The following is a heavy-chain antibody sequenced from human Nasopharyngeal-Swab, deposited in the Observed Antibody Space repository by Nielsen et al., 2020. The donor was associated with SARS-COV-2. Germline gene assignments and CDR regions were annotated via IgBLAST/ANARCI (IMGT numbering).Heavy chain of an antibody. V-gene: IGHV3-11*04. CDR2: ISSSGSTI. Sequence: GESLKISCAASGFTFSDYYMRWIRQAPGKGLECVSYISSSGSTIYYADSVKGRFTISRDNAKNSLYLQMNSLRAEDRAVYYCARAVLRYFDWLLGPFDYWSQGTLFTVSS. J-gene: IGHJ4*02. CDR1: GFTFSDYY. D-gene: IGHD3-9*01. CDR3: ARAVLRYFDWLLGPFDY.